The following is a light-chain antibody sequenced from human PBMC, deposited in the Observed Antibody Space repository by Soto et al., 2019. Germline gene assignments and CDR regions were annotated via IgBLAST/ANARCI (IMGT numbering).Light chain of an antibody. CDR3: CSYTSRSTLV. CDR1: SSSVGGYDY. J-gene: IGLJ2*01. Sequence: QSALTQPASVSGYPGQSIPISCNGTSSSVGGYDYVSWYQQHPGKAPKLMIYDVSYRPSGVSNRFSGSKSGNTASLPISGLPAEDDAEYYCCSYTSRSTLVFVGGTKLTVL. V-gene: IGLV2-14*01. CDR2: DVS.